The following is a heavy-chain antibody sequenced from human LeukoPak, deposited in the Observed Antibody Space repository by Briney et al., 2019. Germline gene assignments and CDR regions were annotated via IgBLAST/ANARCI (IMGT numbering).Heavy chain of an antibody. CDR1: GFTFSNYW. J-gene: IGHJ4*02. D-gene: IGHD2-21*02. CDR2: IKQDESER. CDR3: VRELKVVVTVGGFDY. V-gene: IGHV3-7*01. Sequence: GGSLRLSCAVSGFTFSNYWMSWVRQAPGKGLEWVANIKQDESERYYVDSVKGRFAISRDNAKNSLYLQMNSLRAEDTAVYYCVRELKVVVTVGGFDYWGQGTLVTVSS.